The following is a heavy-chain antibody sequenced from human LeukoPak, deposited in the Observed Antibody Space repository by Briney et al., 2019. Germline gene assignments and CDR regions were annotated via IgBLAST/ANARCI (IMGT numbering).Heavy chain of an antibody. CDR2: IYYSGSP. D-gene: IGHD1-1*01. CDR3: ARHNDPGHAFDI. J-gene: IGHJ3*02. CDR1: GGSISASGHY. Sequence: SETLSPTCTVSGGSISASGHYWGWIRQPPGKGLEWIGSIYYSGSPYYNPSLSSRVTISFDTSKNQFSLKVNSVTAADTAVYYCARHNDPGHAFDIWGQGTMVTVSS. V-gene: IGHV4-39*01.